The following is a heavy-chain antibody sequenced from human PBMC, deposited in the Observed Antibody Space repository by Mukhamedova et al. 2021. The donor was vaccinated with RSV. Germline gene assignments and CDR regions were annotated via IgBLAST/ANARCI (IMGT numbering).Heavy chain of an antibody. V-gene: IGHV3-73*01. CDR3: RARDVVDY. D-gene: IGHD2-21*01. Sequence: GLEWVGRIRSKANSYATAYAASAKGRFTISRDDSKNTAYLQMNSLKTEDTAVYYCRARDVVDYWGQGTLVTVSS. CDR2: IRSKANSYAT. J-gene: IGHJ4*02.